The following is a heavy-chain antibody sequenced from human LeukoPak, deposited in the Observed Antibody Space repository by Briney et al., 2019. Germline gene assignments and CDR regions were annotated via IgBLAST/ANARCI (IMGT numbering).Heavy chain of an antibody. J-gene: IGHJ4*02. Sequence: ASVKVSCKASGGTFSSYAISWVRQDPGQGLEWMGGIIPIFGTANYAQKFQGRVTITADESTSTAYMELSSLRSEDTAVCYCARGPQAAAYFDYWGQGTLVTVSS. D-gene: IGHD6-13*01. V-gene: IGHV1-69*01. CDR1: GGTFSSYA. CDR2: IIPIFGTA. CDR3: ARGPQAAAYFDY.